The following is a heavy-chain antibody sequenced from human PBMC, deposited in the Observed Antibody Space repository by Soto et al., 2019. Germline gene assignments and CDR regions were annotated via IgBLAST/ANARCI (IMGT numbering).Heavy chain of an antibody. V-gene: IGHV1-18*04. CDR3: ARAEKGYSSGWYGEYFDY. Sequence: QVQLVQSGAEVKKPGASVKVSCKASGYTFTGYGISWVRQAPGQGLEWMGWISAYNGNTNYAQKLQGRVTMTTDTSTSTAYMELRSLRSDDTAMYYCARAEKGYSSGWYGEYFDYWGQGTLVTVSS. J-gene: IGHJ4*02. D-gene: IGHD6-19*01. CDR1: GYTFTGYG. CDR2: ISAYNGNT.